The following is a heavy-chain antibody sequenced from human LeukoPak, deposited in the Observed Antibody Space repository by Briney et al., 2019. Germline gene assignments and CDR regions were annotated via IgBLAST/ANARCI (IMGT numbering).Heavy chain of an antibody. J-gene: IGHJ6*02. D-gene: IGHD3-10*01. Sequence: GGSLRLSCAASGFTFSSYSMNWVRQAPGKGLEWVSSISSSSSYIYYADSVKGRFTISRDNAKNSLYLQMNSLRAEDTAVYYCARGAGEWFGELLGYYYYGMDVWGQGTTVTVSS. CDR3: ARGAGEWFGELLGYYYYGMDV. V-gene: IGHV3-21*01. CDR2: ISSSSSYI. CDR1: GFTFSSYS.